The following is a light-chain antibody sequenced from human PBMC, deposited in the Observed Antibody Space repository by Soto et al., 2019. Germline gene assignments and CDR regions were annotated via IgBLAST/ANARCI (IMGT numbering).Light chain of an antibody. CDR2: DVR. CDR1: SSDVGGYNY. V-gene: IGLV2-14*01. J-gene: IGLJ2*01. Sequence: QSALTQPPSVSGSPGQTITISCTGTSSDVGGYNYVSWYQQHPGKAPNLMIHDVRNPPAGVSNRFSGSNSSTTASLTIAGLQAEDEADYYSSSYTSSSPVVFGGGTKLTVL. CDR3: SSYTSSSPVV.